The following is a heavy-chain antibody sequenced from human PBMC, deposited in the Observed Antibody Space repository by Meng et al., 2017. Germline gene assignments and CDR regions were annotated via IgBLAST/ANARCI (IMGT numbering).Heavy chain of an antibody. CDR1: GDSVSSNSAA. Sequence: QLQQSGPGLVTPSQTLSLICAISGDSVSSNSAAWNWIRQSPSRGLEWLGRAYYRSKWYHDYAESVKSRISIDPDTSKNQFSLQLRSVTPEDSAVYYCARGSYSFDSWGQRTLVTVSS. CDR3: ARGSYSFDS. V-gene: IGHV6-1*01. D-gene: IGHD1-26*01. CDR2: AYYRSKWYH. J-gene: IGHJ4*02.